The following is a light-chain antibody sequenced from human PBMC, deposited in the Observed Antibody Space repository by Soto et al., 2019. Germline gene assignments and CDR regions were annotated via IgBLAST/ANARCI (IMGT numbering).Light chain of an antibody. J-gene: IGLJ2*01. Sequence: VVTQPPSVSGAPGQRVTISCTGSSSNIGAGYDVHWYQQLPGTAPKLLISGNSNRPSGVPDRFSGSKSGPSASLAITGLQPEDEADYYCQSYDSSLSAVVFGGGTKVTVL. CDR2: GNS. V-gene: IGLV1-40*01. CDR3: QSYDSSLSAVV. CDR1: SSNIGAGYD.